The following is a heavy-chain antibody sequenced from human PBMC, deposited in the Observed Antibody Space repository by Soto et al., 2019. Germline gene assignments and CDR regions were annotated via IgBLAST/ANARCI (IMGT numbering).Heavy chain of an antibody. CDR2: IIPIFGTA. J-gene: IGHJ4*02. D-gene: IGHD4-17*01. Sequence: ASVKVSCKASGGTFSSYAISWVRQAPGQGLEWMGGIIPIFGTANYAQKFQGRVTITADESTSTAYMELSSLRSEDTAVYYCARFPNYGKTYYFDYWGQGTLVTVPQ. V-gene: IGHV1-69*13. CDR3: ARFPNYGKTYYFDY. CDR1: GGTFSSYA.